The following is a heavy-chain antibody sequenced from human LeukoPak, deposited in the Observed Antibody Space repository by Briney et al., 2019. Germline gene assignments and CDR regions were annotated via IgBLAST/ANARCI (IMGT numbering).Heavy chain of an antibody. CDR1: GFTSSSYE. Sequence: GGSLRLSCAASGFTSSSYEMNSVRQAPGKGLEGVSYISSSGSTIYYADSVKGRFTISRDNAKNSLYLQMNSLRAEDTAVYYCAELGITMIGGVWGKGATVTISS. CDR3: AELGITMIGGV. D-gene: IGHD3-10*02. V-gene: IGHV3-48*03. CDR2: ISSSGSTI. J-gene: IGHJ6*04.